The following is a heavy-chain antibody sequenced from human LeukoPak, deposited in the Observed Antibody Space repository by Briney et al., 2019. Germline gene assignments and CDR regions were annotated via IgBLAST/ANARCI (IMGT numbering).Heavy chain of an antibody. D-gene: IGHD2-2*01. V-gene: IGHV1-2*02. Sequence: ASVKASCKASGYTFTGYYMHWVRQAPGQGLEWMGWINPNSGGTNYAQKFQGRVTMTRDTSISTAYMELSRLRSDDTAVYYCARIYCSSTSCYLYYFDYWGQGTLVTVSS. CDR3: ARIYCSSTSCYLYYFDY. CDR1: GYTFTGYY. J-gene: IGHJ4*02. CDR2: INPNSGGT.